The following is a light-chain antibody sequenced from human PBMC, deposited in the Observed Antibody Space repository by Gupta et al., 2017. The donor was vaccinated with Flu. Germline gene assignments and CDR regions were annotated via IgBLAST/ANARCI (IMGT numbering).Light chain of an antibody. CDR3: QQYGTSPET. CDR1: QSVSNSH. J-gene: IGKJ1*01. Sequence: DIVLSQSPGTLSLSPGERVTLSCRASQSVSNSHLAWYQQRPGPPPRLLIYGASSRASGIPDRFSGSWSGTDFTLVISRLEPEDFAVYFCQQYGTSPETFGQGTKVEI. V-gene: IGKV3-20*01. CDR2: GAS.